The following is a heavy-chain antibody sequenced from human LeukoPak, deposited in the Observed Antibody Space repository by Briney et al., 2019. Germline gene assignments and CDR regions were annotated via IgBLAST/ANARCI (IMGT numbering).Heavy chain of an antibody. D-gene: IGHD6-25*01. Sequence: PSETLSLTCVVYGGSFSGYYWSWIRQPPGKGLEWIGENNHSGGTNYNPSLKSRVIMSVDTSKNQFSLKLSSVTAADTAVYYCARLKVPYTSGLAPWGQGTLVTVSS. CDR2: NNHSGGT. CDR3: ARLKVPYTSGLAP. V-gene: IGHV4-34*01. J-gene: IGHJ5*02. CDR1: GGSFSGYY.